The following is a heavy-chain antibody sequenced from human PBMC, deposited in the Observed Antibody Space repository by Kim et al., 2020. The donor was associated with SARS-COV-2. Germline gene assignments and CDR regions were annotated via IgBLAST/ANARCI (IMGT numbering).Heavy chain of an antibody. Sequence: GGSLRLSCAASGFTFSSYTMNWVRQGPGKGPEWVSAISDSDGRTYYADSVKGRFTISRDNPKNTLYLQMNSLRAEDTAVYYCVSALVRKSGSPNIIVEPGTTHWGQGTLVTVSS. V-gene: IGHV3-23*01. CDR2: ISDSDGRT. CDR1: GFTFSSYT. CDR3: VSALVRKSGSPNIIVEPGTTH. D-gene: IGHD2-15*01. J-gene: IGHJ4*02.